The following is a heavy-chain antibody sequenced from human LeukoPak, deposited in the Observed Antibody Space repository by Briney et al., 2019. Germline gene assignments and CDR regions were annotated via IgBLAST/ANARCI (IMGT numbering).Heavy chain of an antibody. Sequence: SGGSLRLSCAASGFTFSDYYMSWSRQAPGKGLEWLSYISPSTTHTSYADSVKGRFTISRDNTKNLLFPQMNSLRAEDTAVYYCARGGHGAADQWGQGTLVTVSS. V-gene: IGHV3-11*05. J-gene: IGHJ5*02. CDR1: GFTFSDYY. D-gene: IGHD1-26*01. CDR3: ARGGHGAADQ. CDR2: ISPSTTHT.